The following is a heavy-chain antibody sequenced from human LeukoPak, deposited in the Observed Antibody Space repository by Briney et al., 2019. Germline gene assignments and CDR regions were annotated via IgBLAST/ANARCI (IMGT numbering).Heavy chain of an antibody. CDR1: GSTFSSFT. J-gene: IGHJ4*02. Sequence: GGSLRLSCAASGSTFSSFTMNWVRQAPGKGLEWVSSISGSGSDMYYAESVKGRFTISRDNAKNSLYLQMNGLRAEDTAVYYCAISREATSDFWGQGTLVTVSS. V-gene: IGHV3-21*01. D-gene: IGHD5-12*01. CDR3: AISREATSDF. CDR2: ISGSGSDM.